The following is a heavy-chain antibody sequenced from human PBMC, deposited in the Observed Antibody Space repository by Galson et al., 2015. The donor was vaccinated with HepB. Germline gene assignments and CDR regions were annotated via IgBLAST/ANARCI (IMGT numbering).Heavy chain of an antibody. CDR1: GVAVSSDSHA. V-gene: IGHV4-61*01. CDR3: ARDFSGWRQFHYFDY. J-gene: IGHJ4*02. D-gene: IGHD5-24*01. CDR2: IYSNGNS. Sequence: ETLSLTCAVSGVAVSSDSHAWTWIRQPPGKGLEWIAYIYSNGNSKYNSSLGRRLTISVDTSKNQFSLNLTSVTTADTAVYYCARDFSGWRQFHYFDYWGQGIQVTVSS.